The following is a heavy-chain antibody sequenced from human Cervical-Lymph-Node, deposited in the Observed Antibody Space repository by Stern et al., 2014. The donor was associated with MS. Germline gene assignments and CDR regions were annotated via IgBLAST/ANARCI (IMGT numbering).Heavy chain of an antibody. J-gene: IGHJ4*02. Sequence: VQLVQSGGGLIQPGGSLRLSCAASGFTVSSNYMSWVRQAPGKGLECVSVIYSGGGTYYADSVKGRFTISRDNSKSTLYLQMNSLGAEDTAVYYCARDLDFDYWGQGTLVTVSS. V-gene: IGHV3-53*01. CDR3: ARDLDFDY. CDR1: GFTVSSNY. CDR2: IYSGGGT.